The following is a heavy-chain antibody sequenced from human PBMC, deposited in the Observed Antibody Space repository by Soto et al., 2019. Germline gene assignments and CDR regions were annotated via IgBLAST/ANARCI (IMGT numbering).Heavy chain of an antibody. CDR3: ARENYGMDV. Sequence: GGSLRLSCAASGFTFSSYAMHWVRQAPGKGLEWVGAIWNDGSYKQFAASVKGRFPFSRDNSNNTLYLQMNSLRAEDTAVYYCARENYGMDVWGQGTRVTVSS. J-gene: IGHJ6*02. V-gene: IGHV3-33*08. CDR2: IWNDGSYK. CDR1: GFTFSSYA.